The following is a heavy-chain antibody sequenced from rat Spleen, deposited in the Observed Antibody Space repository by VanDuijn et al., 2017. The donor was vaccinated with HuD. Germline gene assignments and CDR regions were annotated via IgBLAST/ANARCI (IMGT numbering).Heavy chain of an antibody. Sequence: QVQLQQSGGELAKPGSSVKISCKASGYTFTDYYITWIKQTTGQGLEYIGYINTGSGGTNYNEKFRGKATLTVDKSSSTAFMQLSSLTPDDSAVYYCARWGMVVMDVWGQGASVTVSS. J-gene: IGHJ4*01. D-gene: IGHD1-12*02. CDR3: ARWGMVVMDV. CDR2: INTGSGGT. CDR1: GYTFTDYY. V-gene: IGHV1-43*01.